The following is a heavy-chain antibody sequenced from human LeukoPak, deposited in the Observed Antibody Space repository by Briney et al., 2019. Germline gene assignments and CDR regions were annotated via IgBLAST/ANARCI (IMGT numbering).Heavy chain of an antibody. J-gene: IGHJ4*02. D-gene: IGHD3-10*01. CDR2: IYYSGSA. V-gene: IGHV4-31*03. CDR1: GGAIGSDGYY. CDR3: ARGSYYGFSGDS. Sequence: SETLSLTCSVSGGAIGSDGYYWNWIRQHPGRGLEWIGYIYYSGSASYNPSLKSRVTISVDTSKNQFSLRLSSVTAADTAVYYCARGSYYGFSGDSWGQGSLVTVSS.